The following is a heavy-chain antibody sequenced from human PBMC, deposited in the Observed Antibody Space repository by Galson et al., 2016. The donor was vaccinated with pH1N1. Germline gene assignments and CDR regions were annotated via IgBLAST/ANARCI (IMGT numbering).Heavy chain of an antibody. D-gene: IGHD4-17*01. V-gene: IGHV5-51*01. CDR3: ARQNDYGDYRGDAFDI. Sequence: QSGAEVKKPGESLKISCKGSGYSFSSSWIGWVRQVPGKGLEWMGIISLGGSRIRYSPSFQGQVTISAAKSINIVYLQWSSLKASDTAIYYCARQNDYGDYRGDAFDIWGQGTMVIVSS. CDR1: GYSFSSSW. J-gene: IGHJ3*02. CDR2: ISLGGSRI.